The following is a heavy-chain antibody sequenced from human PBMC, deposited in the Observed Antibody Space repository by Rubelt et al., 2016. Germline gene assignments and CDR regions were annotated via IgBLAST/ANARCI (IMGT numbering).Heavy chain of an antibody. CDR1: GYTFTTSA. CDR2: INTNTGDP. D-gene: IGHD6-19*01. CDR3: ARELGSGYYFFDY. Sequence: QVQLVQSGSELRKPGASVKISCKASGYTFTTSAVNWVRQAPGQGLEWMGWINTNTGDPIYAQAFTGRFVFSLDTSVSTAYLEISSLKAEDTAVYYCARELGSGYYFFDYWGQGTLVTVSS. V-gene: IGHV7-4-1*02. J-gene: IGHJ4*02.